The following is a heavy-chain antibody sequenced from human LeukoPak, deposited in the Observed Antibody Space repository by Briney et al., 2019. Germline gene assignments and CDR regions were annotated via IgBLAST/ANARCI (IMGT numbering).Heavy chain of an antibody. CDR3: ARLGGSSNWYWSDY. D-gene: IGHD6-13*01. Sequence: GRSLRLSCAASGFTLNSYAMNWVRQAPGKGLEWVAVISYDGSNTYYADSVKGRFTISRDSSKNTLYLQMNSLRTEDTALYYCARLGGSSNWYWSDYWGQGTLVTVSS. V-gene: IGHV3-30*01. CDR1: GFTLNSYA. CDR2: ISYDGSNT. J-gene: IGHJ4*02.